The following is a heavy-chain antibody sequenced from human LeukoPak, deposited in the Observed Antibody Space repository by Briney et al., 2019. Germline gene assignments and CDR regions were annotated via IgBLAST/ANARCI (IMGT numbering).Heavy chain of an antibody. D-gene: IGHD2-8*01. V-gene: IGHV3-53*01. J-gene: IGHJ4*02. CDR3: ARDGVRKRFDY. Sequence: GGSLRLSCAASGFTVSSNYMSWVRQAPGKGLEWVSVIYSGGSTYYADPVKGRFTISRDNSKNTLYLQMNSLRAEDTAVYYCARDGVRKRFDYWGQGTLVTVSS. CDR2: IYSGGST. CDR1: GFTVSSNY.